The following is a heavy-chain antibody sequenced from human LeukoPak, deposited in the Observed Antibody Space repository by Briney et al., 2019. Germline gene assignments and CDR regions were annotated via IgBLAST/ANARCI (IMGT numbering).Heavy chain of an antibody. CDR3: ARDTYGGFDS. J-gene: IGHJ4*02. CDR1: GFTFSKYW. Sequence: GGSLRLSCAASGFTFSKYWMGWVRQAPGKGLKWVASINQDGTEKYYVDSVKGRFTISRDNAENSLCLQINSLGAEDTAVYYCARDTYGGFDSWGQGTLVTVSS. V-gene: IGHV3-7*01. D-gene: IGHD4-23*01. CDR2: INQDGTEK.